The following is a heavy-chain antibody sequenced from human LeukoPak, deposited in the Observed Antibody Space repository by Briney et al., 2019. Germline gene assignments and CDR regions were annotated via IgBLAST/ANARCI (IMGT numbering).Heavy chain of an antibody. CDR1: GGTFSSYA. CDR2: IIPIFGTA. J-gene: IGHJ4*02. V-gene: IGHV1-69*13. D-gene: IGHD3-10*01. CDR3: ARCHPMVRGCTFFG. Sequence: ASVKVSCKASGGTFSSYAISWVRQAPGQGLEWMGGIIPIFGTANYAQKFQGRVTITADESTSTAYMELSSLRSEDTAVYYCARCHPMVRGCTFFGWGQGTLVTVSS.